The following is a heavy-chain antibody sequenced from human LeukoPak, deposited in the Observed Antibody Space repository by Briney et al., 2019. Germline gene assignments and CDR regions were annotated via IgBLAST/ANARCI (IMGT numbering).Heavy chain of an antibody. J-gene: IGHJ6*03. V-gene: IGHV3-13*01. CDR1: GFTFSYHD. Sequence: GGSLRLSCVASGFTFSYHDMHWVLQTSGKGLEWVSAIGIAGDTYYSGSVKGRFTISRDNAKNSLYLQMDSLTAGDTAVYHCARAGIVVTGILHYYYYMDVWGKGTTVTDSS. D-gene: IGHD6-19*01. CDR3: ARAGIVVTGILHYYYYMDV. CDR2: IGIAGDT.